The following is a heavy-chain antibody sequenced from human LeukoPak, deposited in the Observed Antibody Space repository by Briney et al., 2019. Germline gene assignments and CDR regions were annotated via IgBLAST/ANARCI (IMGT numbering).Heavy chain of an antibody. CDR2: MNPSNGNT. CDR3: ARDYYGSGSSRGY. J-gene: IGHJ4*02. Sequence: GASVTVSFTSSVYTFTNYDINWVRQASRQGREWMGWMNPSNGNTGYAQKFQGRVTMTRNTSISTAYMELSSLRSEDTAVYYCARDYYGSGSSRGYWGQGTLVTVSS. D-gene: IGHD3-10*01. CDR1: VYTFTNYD. V-gene: IGHV1-8*01.